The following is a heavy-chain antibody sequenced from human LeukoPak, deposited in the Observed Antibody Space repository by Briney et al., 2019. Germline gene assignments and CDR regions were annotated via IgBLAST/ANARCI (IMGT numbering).Heavy chain of an antibody. Sequence: AGGSLRLSCVASGFTFSSYGIHWVRQAPGKGLEWVAVIWYDGSNKYYADSVKGRFTISRDNSKNTLYLQMNSLRAEDTAVYYCGRGYYGDYGYGMDVWGQGTTVTVSS. CDR1: GFTFSSYG. V-gene: IGHV3-33*08. CDR3: GRGYYGDYGYGMDV. CDR2: IWYDGSNK. J-gene: IGHJ6*02. D-gene: IGHD4-17*01.